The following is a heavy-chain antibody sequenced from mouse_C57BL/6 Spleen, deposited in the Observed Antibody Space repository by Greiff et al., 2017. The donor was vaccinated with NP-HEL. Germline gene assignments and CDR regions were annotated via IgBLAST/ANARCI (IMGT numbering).Heavy chain of an antibody. D-gene: IGHD1-1*01. Sequence: QVHLKQSGAELVRPGASVTLSCKASGYTFTDYEMHWVKQTPVHGLEWIGAIDPETGGTAYNQKFKGKAILTADKSSSTAYMELRSLTSEDSAVYYGTRRGSYYDSSYSAMDYWGQGTSVTVSS. CDR1: GYTFTDYE. CDR3: TRRGSYYDSSYSAMDY. J-gene: IGHJ4*01. CDR2: IDPETGGT. V-gene: IGHV1-15*01.